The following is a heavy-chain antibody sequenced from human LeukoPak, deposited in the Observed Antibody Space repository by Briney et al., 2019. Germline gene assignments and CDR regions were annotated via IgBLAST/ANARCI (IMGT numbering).Heavy chain of an antibody. J-gene: IGHJ4*02. CDR2: IYYSGST. CDR3: ASGYDYVFFDY. Sequence: SETLSLTCTVSGGSISSSSYYWGWIRQPPGKGLEWIGSIYYSGSTYYNPSLKSRVTISVDTSKNQFSLKLSSVTAADTAVYYCASGYDYVFFDYWGQGTLVTVSS. D-gene: IGHD3-16*01. V-gene: IGHV4-39*07. CDR1: GGSISSSSYY.